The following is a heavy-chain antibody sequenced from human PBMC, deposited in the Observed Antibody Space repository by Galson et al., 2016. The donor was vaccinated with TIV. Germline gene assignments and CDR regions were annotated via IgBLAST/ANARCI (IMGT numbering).Heavy chain of an antibody. J-gene: IGHJ4*02. V-gene: IGHV5-51*03. D-gene: IGHD3-22*01. CDR3: ARVVTSTSPFDY. Sequence: QSGAEVKKPGESLKISCKGSGYSFTNSYIAWVRQMPGKGLEWMAIIYPGDSDTRYSPSFQGQVTISADKSSSTAYPQWCSLKASDTAMYFCARVVTSTSPFDYWGQGTLVTVSS. CDR1: GYSFTNSY. CDR2: IYPGDSDT.